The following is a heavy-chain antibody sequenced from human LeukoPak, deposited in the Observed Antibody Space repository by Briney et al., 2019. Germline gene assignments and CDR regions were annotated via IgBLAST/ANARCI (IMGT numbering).Heavy chain of an antibody. CDR3: ARGWIAETTVVTPYNY. V-gene: IGHV1-69*13. J-gene: IGHJ4*02. D-gene: IGHD4-23*01. CDR1: GGTFSNYA. Sequence: SVKVPCKASGGTFSNYAVNWVRQAPGQGLEWMGGIIPIFGTAHYAQKFQGRVTITADESTSTAFMQLSSLRSEDTAMYYCARGWIAETTVVTPYNYWGQGTLVTVSS. CDR2: IIPIFGTA.